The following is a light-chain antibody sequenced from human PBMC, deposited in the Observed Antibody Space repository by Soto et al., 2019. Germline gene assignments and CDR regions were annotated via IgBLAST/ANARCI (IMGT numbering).Light chain of an antibody. CDR3: QTWAFPRV. J-gene: IGLJ3*02. CDR1: SGHSNYV. V-gene: IGLV4-69*01. CDR2: LNSDGSH. Sequence: QLVLTQSPSASASLGASVKLTCTLSSGHSNYVIAWHQQQSEKGPRFLMKLNSDGSHIKGNEIPDRFSGSSSGAERYLTISSLQSEDEDDYYRQTWAFPRVFAGGTNVTVL.